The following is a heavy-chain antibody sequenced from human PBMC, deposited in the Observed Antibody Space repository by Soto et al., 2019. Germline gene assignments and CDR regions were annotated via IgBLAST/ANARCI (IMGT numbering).Heavy chain of an antibody. J-gene: IGHJ4*02. Sequence: SETLSLTCAVSGGPFTSNNWWSWVRQPPGQGLEWIGEIYRTGSTNYNPSLKSRVTISLDKSENQFSLKVASLTAADTAVYYCASRDPGTSVDYWGQGTLVTVSS. CDR1: GGPFTSNNW. CDR2: IYRTGST. D-gene: IGHD1-7*01. V-gene: IGHV4-4*02. CDR3: ASRDPGTSVDY.